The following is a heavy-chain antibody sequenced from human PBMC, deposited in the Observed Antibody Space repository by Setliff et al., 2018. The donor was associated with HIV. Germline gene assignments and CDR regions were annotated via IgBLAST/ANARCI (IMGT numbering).Heavy chain of an antibody. CDR2: IHNRGST. CDR3: ARHGFNMLMGMDVFDL. J-gene: IGHJ3*01. V-gene: IGHV4-59*08. CDR1: GGSTSSYY. Sequence: SETLSLTCTVSGGSTSSYYWSWLRQPPGKGLEWIGYIHNRGSTNYNPSLKSRVTISVDTSKNQFSLKLSSLTAADTAVYYCARHGFNMLMGMDVFDLWGPGTMVTVSS. D-gene: IGHD3-10*02.